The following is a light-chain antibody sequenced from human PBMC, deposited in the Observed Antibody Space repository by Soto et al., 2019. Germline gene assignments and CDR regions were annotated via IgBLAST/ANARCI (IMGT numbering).Light chain of an antibody. CDR2: AAS. CDR1: QGISNY. J-gene: IGKJ1*01. CDR3: QKYNSTPWT. Sequence: DIQMTQSPSSLSASVRDRVTITCRARQGISNYLAWYQQKPGKVPKLLIYAASTFQSGVPSRFSGSGSGTDFTLTISSLQPEDVATYYCQKYNSTPWTFGQGTKVEIK. V-gene: IGKV1-27*01.